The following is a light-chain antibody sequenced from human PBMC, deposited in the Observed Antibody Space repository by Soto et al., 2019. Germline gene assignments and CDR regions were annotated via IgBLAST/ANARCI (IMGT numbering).Light chain of an antibody. CDR1: QSVSSNQ. V-gene: IGKV3-20*01. J-gene: IGKJ1*01. Sequence: EIVLTQSPGTLSLSPGERATLSCRASQSVSSNQLAWYQQKPGQAPSLLIYGASSRATGVPDRFSGSGSGTDFTLTISRLEPEDYAVYFCQQYGGSSTFGQGTKVDIK. CDR3: QQYGGSST. CDR2: GAS.